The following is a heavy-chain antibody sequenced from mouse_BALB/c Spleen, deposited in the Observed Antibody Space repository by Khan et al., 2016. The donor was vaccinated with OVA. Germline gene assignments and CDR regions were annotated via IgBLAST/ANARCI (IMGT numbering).Heavy chain of an antibody. D-gene: IGHD4-1*01. Sequence: EVQLQQSGTVLARPGASVKMSCKASGYTFTSYWMHWVKQRPGQGLEWIGDIYPGNTDTNYNQKFEGKAKLTAVTSTSTAYMELYSMTNGDSAVYYCTRRNWDVAWFAYWGQGTLVTVSP. CDR3: TRRNWDVAWFAY. J-gene: IGHJ3*01. CDR2: IYPGNTDT. CDR1: GYTFTSYW. V-gene: IGHV1-5*01.